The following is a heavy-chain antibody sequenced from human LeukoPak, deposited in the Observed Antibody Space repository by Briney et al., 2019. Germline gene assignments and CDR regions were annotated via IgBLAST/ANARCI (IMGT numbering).Heavy chain of an antibody. V-gene: IGHV4-39*07. D-gene: IGHD5-18*01. CDR3: ARNSGYSYGYDY. Sequence: PSETLSLTCTVSGGSISSSSYYWGWIRQPPGKGLEWIGSIYYSGSTYYNPSLKSRVTISVDRSKNQFSLKLSSVTAADTAVYYCARNSGYSYGYDYWGQGTLVTVSS. CDR1: GGSISSSSYY. J-gene: IGHJ4*02. CDR2: IYYSGST.